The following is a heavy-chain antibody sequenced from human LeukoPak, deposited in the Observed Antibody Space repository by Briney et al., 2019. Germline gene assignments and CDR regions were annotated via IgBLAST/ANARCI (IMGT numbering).Heavy chain of an antibody. Sequence: SETLSLTCTVSGGSISSYYWSWIRQPAGKGLEWIGRIYTSGSTNYNPSLKSRVTMSVDTSKNQFSLKLSSVTAADTAVYYCAREVVVPAASWFDPWGQGTLVTVSS. CDR3: AREVVVPAASWFDP. CDR1: GGSISSYY. D-gene: IGHD2-2*01. CDR2: IYTSGST. V-gene: IGHV4-4*07. J-gene: IGHJ5*02.